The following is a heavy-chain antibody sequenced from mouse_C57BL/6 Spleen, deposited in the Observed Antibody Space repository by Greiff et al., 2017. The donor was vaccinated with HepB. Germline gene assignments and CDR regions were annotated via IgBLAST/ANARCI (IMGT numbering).Heavy chain of an antibody. D-gene: IGHD1-1*01. CDR3: ARDYGSSFPFDY. CDR1: GYTFTDYY. CDR2: INPNNGGT. J-gene: IGHJ2*01. Sequence: EVQLQQSGPELVKPGASVKISCKASGYTFTDYYMNWVKQSHGKSLEWIGDINPNNGGTSYNQKFKGKATLTVDKSSSTAYMELRSLTSEDSAVYYWARDYGSSFPFDYWGQGTTLTVSS. V-gene: IGHV1-26*01.